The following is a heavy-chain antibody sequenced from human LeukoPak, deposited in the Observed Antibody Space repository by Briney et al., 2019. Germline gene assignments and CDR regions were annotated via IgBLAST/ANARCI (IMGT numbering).Heavy chain of an antibody. CDR1: GDSISGYY. CDR3: ARGPTRYYFDC. V-gene: IGHV4-59*01. Sequence: SETLSLTCTVSGDSISGYYWSWIRQPPRKGLEWIGYIYYSGSTKYHPSLKSRVTISVDTSKNQFSLNLNSVTAADTAVYYCARGPTRYYFDCWGQGTLVTVSS. D-gene: IGHD4-17*01. J-gene: IGHJ4*02. CDR2: IYYSGST.